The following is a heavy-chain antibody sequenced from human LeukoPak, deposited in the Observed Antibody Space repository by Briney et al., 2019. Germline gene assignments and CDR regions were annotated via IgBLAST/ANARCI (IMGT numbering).Heavy chain of an antibody. CDR2: IYTSGST. CDR3: AREGATAMVLYYFDY. CDR1: GGSISSYY. V-gene: IGHV4-4*07. D-gene: IGHD5-18*01. J-gene: IGHJ4*02. Sequence: SETLSLTCTVSGGSISSYYWSWIRQPAGKGLEWIGRIYTSGSTNYNPSLKSRVTMSVDTSKNQFSLKLSSVTAAGTAVYYCAREGATAMVLYYFDYWGQGTLVTVS.